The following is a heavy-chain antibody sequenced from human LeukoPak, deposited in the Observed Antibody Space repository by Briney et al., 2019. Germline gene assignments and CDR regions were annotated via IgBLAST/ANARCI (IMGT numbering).Heavy chain of an antibody. J-gene: IGHJ4*02. CDR3: ARAPRYGSGTRPLDY. Sequence: ASVKVSCKASGYTFTGYYMHWVRQAPGQGLEWMGWINPNSGGTNYAQKFQGRVTMTRDTSISTAYMELSRLRSDDTAVYYCARAPRYGSGTRPLDYWGQGTLVTVSS. D-gene: IGHD3-10*01. V-gene: IGHV1-2*02. CDR2: INPNSGGT. CDR1: GYTFTGYY.